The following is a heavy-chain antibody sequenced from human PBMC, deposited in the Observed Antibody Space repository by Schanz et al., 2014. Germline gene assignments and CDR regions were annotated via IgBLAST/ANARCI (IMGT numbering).Heavy chain of an antibody. V-gene: IGHV3-7*03. Sequence: EVQLLESGGGLVQPGGSLRLSCASSGFSFTTYAMSWVRQAPGKGLEWVANIKRDGSEKNYLDSVKGRFTISRDNSRNTLYLQMNSLRAGDAAVYYCARGLIAAAGGAFDYWGQGTRVTVSS. J-gene: IGHJ4*02. CDR2: IKRDGSEK. CDR3: ARGLIAAAGGAFDY. D-gene: IGHD6-13*01. CDR1: GFSFTTYA.